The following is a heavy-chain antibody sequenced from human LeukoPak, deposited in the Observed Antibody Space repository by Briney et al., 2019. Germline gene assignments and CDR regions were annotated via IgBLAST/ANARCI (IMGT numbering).Heavy chain of an antibody. CDR2: ISSSGSTT. Sequence: PGGSLRLPCSASGFTFSDYEMNWVRQAPGKGLDWVSFISSSGSTTDYADSVKGRFTISRDNSKNTLFLQMNSLRAEDTAVYYCARSVSSGYYPDYWGQGTLVTVSS. CDR3: ARSVSSGYYPDY. V-gene: IGHV3-48*03. CDR1: GFTFSDYE. J-gene: IGHJ4*02. D-gene: IGHD3-22*01.